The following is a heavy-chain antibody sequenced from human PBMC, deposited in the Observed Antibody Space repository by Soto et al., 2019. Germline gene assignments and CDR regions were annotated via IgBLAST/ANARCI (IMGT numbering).Heavy chain of an antibody. J-gene: IGHJ4*02. CDR3: ARTAQISRIQQLVLGY. CDR1: GYTFTSYA. D-gene: IGHD6-13*01. CDR2: INAGNGNT. Sequence: ASVKVSCKASGYTFTSYAMHWVRQAPGQRLEWMGWINAGNGNTKYSQKFQGRVTITRDTSASTAYMELSSLRSEDTAVYYCARTAQISRIQQLVLGYGGQEPWSPSPQ. V-gene: IGHV1-3*01.